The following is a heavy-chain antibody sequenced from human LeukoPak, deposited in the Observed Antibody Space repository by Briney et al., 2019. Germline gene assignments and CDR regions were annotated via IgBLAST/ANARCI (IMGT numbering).Heavy chain of an antibody. CDR1: GGTFSSYA. CDR2: IIPNLGIA. D-gene: IGHD2-2*02. Sequence: GASVKVSCKASGGTFSSYAISWVRQAPGQGLEWMGRIIPNLGIANYAQKFQGRVTITADKSTSTAYMELSSLRSEDTAVYYCARVPSPDIVVVPAAIGWFDPWGQGTLVTVSS. J-gene: IGHJ5*02. CDR3: ARVPSPDIVVVPAAIGWFDP. V-gene: IGHV1-69*04.